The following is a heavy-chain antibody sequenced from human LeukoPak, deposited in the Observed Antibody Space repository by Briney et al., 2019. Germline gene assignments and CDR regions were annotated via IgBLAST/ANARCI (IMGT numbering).Heavy chain of an antibody. CDR2: INPNSGGT. V-gene: IGHV1-2*02. Sequence: ASVRVSCKASGYTLTGYYMHWVRQAPGEGLGWMGWINPNSGGTNYAQKFQGRVTMTRDTSISTAYMELSRLRSDDTAVYYCARPNYDFWSGYPNWFDPWGQGTLVTVSS. D-gene: IGHD3-3*01. CDR1: GYTLTGYY. J-gene: IGHJ5*02. CDR3: ARPNYDFWSGYPNWFDP.